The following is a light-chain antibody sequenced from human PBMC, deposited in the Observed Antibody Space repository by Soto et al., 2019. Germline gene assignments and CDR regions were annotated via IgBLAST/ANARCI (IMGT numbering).Light chain of an antibody. V-gene: IGLV2-23*02. CDR2: EVS. CDR3: CSYEGTNTYV. Sequence: HSVLTQPASVSGSPLQSITISCTGTSSHVGTYNLVSWYQQYSGKAPKLMIYEVSKRPSGVSNRFSGSKSGNTASLTISGLQAEDEADYYCCSYEGTNTYVLGTGTKVTVL. CDR1: SSHVGTYNL. J-gene: IGLJ1*01.